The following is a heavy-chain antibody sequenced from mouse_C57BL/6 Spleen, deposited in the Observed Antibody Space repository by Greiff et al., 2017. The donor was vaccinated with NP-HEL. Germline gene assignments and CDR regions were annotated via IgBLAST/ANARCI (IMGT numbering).Heavy chain of an antibody. Sequence: EVQLQQSGPELVKPGASVKIPCKASGYTFTDYNMDWVKQSHGKSLEWIGDINPNNGGTIYNQKFKGKATLTVDKSSSTAYMELRSLTSEDTAVYYCARGLYYGNYVGFAYWGQGTLVTVSA. V-gene: IGHV1-18*01. CDR2: INPNNGGT. D-gene: IGHD2-1*01. J-gene: IGHJ3*01. CDR3: ARGLYYGNYVGFAY. CDR1: GYTFTDYN.